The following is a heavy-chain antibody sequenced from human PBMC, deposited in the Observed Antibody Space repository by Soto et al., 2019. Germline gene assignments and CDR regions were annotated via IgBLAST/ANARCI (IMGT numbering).Heavy chain of an antibody. CDR3: ARHAVVVPAAMKGGYYYYGMDV. D-gene: IGHD2-2*01. CDR2: IYYSGST. Sequence: SETLSLTCTVSGGSISSSSYYWGWIRQPPGKGLEWIGSIYYSGSTYYNPSLKSRVTISVDTSKNQFSLKLSSVTAADTAVYYCARHAVVVPAAMKGGYYYYGMDVWGQGTTVTVSS. CDR1: GGSISSSSYY. J-gene: IGHJ6*02. V-gene: IGHV4-39*01.